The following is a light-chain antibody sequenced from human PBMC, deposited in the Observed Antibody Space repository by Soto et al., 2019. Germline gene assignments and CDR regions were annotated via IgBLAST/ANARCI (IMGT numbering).Light chain of an antibody. CDR1: QSVSSSY. CDR2: GAS. J-gene: IGKJ1*01. V-gene: IGKV3-20*01. Sequence: EIVLTQSPGTLSLSPGERATLSCRASQSVSSSYLAWYQQKPGQAPRLLIYGASSRATGIPDRFSGSGSGTDFTLTISRLEPEDFAVYYCKLHRTFGQGTKVEIK. CDR3: KLHRT.